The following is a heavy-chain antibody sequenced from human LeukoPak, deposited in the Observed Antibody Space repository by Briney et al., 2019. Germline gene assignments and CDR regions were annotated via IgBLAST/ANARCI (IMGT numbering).Heavy chain of an antibody. V-gene: IGHV3-66*01. D-gene: IGHD1-26*01. CDR1: GIDVSSNY. CDR2: AYVSGNT. Sequence: GGSLRLSCTVSGIDVSSNYISWFRQAPGKGLNWVSVAYVSGNTYYAYSVKGRFIVSRDNSKNTLYLEMNSLRVEDTGVYYCAREVGAWGQGTLVTVSS. J-gene: IGHJ5*02. CDR3: AREVGA.